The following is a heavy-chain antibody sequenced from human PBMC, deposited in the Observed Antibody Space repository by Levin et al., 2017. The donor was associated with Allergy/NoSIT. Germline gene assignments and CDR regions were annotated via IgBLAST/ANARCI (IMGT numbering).Heavy chain of an antibody. J-gene: IGHJ6*04. D-gene: IGHD5-18*01. Sequence: GESLKISCAASGFTFSDHYMDWVRQAPGKGLEWVGRTKKKANSYITEYAASVKGRFTISRDDSKNSLYLQMNSLKIEDTAVYYCTRDPATAVYYATDIWGKGTTVTVSS. V-gene: IGHV3-72*01. CDR2: TKKKANSYIT. CDR1: GFTFSDHY. CDR3: TRDPATAVYYATDI.